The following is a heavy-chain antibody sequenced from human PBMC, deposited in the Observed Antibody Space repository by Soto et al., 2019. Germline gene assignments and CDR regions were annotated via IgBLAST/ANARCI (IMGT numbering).Heavy chain of an antibody. CDR2: INHSGST. D-gene: IGHD3-3*01. Sequence: SETLSLTCAVYGGSFSGYYWSWIRQPPGKGLEWIGEINHSGSTNYNPSLKSRVTISVDTSKNQFSLKLSSVTAADTVVYYCARAVGVVTPYNWFDPWGQGTLVTVSS. J-gene: IGHJ5*02. CDR3: ARAVGVVTPYNWFDP. V-gene: IGHV4-34*01. CDR1: GGSFSGYY.